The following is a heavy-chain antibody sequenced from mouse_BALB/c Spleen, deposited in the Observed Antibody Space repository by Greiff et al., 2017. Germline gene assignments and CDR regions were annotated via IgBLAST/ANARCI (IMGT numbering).Heavy chain of an antibody. J-gene: IGHJ2*01. V-gene: IGHV5-4*02. Sequence: EVNVVESGGGLVKPGGSLKLSCAASGFTFSDYYMYWVRQTPEKRLEWVATISDGGSYTYYPDSVKGRFTISRDNAKNNLYLQMSSLKSEDTAMYYCARGYYGSSFDYWGQGTTLTVSS. D-gene: IGHD1-1*01. CDR1: GFTFSDYY. CDR3: ARGYYGSSFDY. CDR2: ISDGGSYT.